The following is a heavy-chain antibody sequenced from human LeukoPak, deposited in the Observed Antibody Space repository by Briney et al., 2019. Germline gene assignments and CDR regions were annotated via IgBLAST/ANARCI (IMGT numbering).Heavy chain of an antibody. CDR3: AKSPVAVVTAISLGGFDY. D-gene: IGHD2-21*02. CDR2: ISGSGGST. V-gene: IGHV3-23*01. CDR1: GFTFRNYG. J-gene: IGHJ4*02. Sequence: PGGSLRLSCAASGFTFRNYGMHWVRQAPGKGLEWVAVISGSGGSTYYADSVKGRFTISRDNSKNTLYLQMNSLRAEDTAVYYCAKSPVAVVTAISLGGFDYWGQGTLVTVSS.